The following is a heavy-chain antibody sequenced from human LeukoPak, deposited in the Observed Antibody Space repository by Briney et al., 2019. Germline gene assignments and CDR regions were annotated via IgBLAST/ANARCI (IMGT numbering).Heavy chain of an antibody. CDR3: ARGPVGGFDP. D-gene: IGHD1-26*01. V-gene: IGHV3-53*01. J-gene: IGHJ5*02. Sequence: GGSLRLSCAASGFTVSNNYMTWVRQAPGKGLEWVSLIYSGGNTYYADSVKGRFTISRDNSENTVYLQMNSLRVEDTAVYYCARGPVGGFDPWGQGTLVTVSS. CDR2: IYSGGNT. CDR1: GFTVSNNY.